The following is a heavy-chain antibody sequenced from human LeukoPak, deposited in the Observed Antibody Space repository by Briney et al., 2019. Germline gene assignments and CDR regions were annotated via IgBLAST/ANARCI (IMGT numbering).Heavy chain of an antibody. J-gene: IGHJ4*02. Sequence: GGSLRLSCAASGFTFSSYEMNWVRQAPGKGLEWVSYISSSGSTIYYADSVKGRFTISRDNAKNSLYLQMNSLRAEDTAVYYCATAHYYDSSGYLGNWGQGTLVTVSS. CDR3: ATAHYYDSSGYLGN. D-gene: IGHD3-22*01. CDR1: GFTFSSYE. V-gene: IGHV3-48*03. CDR2: ISSSGSTI.